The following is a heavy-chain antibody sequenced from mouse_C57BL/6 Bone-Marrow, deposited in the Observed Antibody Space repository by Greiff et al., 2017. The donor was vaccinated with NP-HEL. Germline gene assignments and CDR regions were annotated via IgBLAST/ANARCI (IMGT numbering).Heavy chain of an antibody. J-gene: IGHJ2*01. Sequence: GQRQQLVAERVKPGASVKLSCKASGYTFTSYWMHWVKQRPGQGLEWIGMIHPNSGSTNYNEKVKSKATLTVDKSSSTAYMQLSSLTSEDSAVYYCARVLGLYYFDYWGQGTTLTVSS. CDR1: GYTFTSYW. CDR2: IHPNSGST. CDR3: ARVLGLYYFDY. V-gene: IGHV1-64*01. D-gene: IGHD4-1*01.